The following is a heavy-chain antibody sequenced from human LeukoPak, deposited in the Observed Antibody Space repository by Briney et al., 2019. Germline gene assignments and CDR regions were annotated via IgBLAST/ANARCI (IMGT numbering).Heavy chain of an antibody. Sequence: PGGSLRLSCIASGFTFSSYSMNWVRQAPGKGLEWVSYIGSSSSTIYYADSVKGRFTISRDNAKNSLYLQMNSLRAEDTAVFYCARDPGVGIYQRSGRFDYWGQGTLVTVSS. CDR1: GFTFSSYS. CDR2: IGSSSSTI. V-gene: IGHV3-48*01. D-gene: IGHD1-26*01. CDR3: ARDPGVGIYQRSGRFDY. J-gene: IGHJ4*02.